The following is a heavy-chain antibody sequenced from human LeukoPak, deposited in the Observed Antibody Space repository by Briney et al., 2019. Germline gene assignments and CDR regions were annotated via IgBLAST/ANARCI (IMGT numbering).Heavy chain of an antibody. CDR2: MNPNSGNT. V-gene: IGHV1-8*01. Sequence: ASVKVSCKASGYTFNGYDLNWVRQATGQGLEWMGWMNPNSGNTGYAQKFQGRVTMTRDTSINTACMELSSLTSEDTAVYYCARVEFNGGYSHVYWGQGTLVTVSS. CDR1: GYTFNGYD. D-gene: IGHD5-12*01. CDR3: ARVEFNGGYSHVY. J-gene: IGHJ4*02.